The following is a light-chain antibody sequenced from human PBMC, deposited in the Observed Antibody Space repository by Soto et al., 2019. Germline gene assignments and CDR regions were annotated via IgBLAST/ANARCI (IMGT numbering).Light chain of an antibody. CDR2: GAS. CDR3: QQYNSWPIT. Sequence: EIVMTQSPATLSVSPGERATLSCRASQSVSSNLAWYQHKPGQAPRLLISGASTRATGIPARFSGSGSGTEFALTISSLQYEDFAVYYCQQYNSWPITFGQGTKVDIK. CDR1: QSVSSN. J-gene: IGKJ1*01. V-gene: IGKV3-15*01.